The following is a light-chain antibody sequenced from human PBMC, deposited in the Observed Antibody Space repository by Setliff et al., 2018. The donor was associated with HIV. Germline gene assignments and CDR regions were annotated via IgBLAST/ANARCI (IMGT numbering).Light chain of an antibody. V-gene: IGLV2-23*02. CDR2: EVS. J-gene: IGLJ2*01. Sequence: QPALTQPASVSGSPGQSITISCTGSSSNVGTYNLVSWYQHHPVKAPKLVIYEVSKRPSGVSDRFSGSKSGNTASLTISGLQAEDEAYYYCCSYAGSSTPVIFGGGTKVTVL. CDR1: SSNVGTYNL. CDR3: CSYAGSSTPVI.